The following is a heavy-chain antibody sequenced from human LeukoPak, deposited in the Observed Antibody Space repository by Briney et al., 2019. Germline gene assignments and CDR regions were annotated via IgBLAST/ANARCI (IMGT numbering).Heavy chain of an antibody. CDR3: ARGAPGGCSGGSCYSLGLTHLNY. J-gene: IGHJ4*02. V-gene: IGHV3-21*01. CDR2: ISSSSSYI. Sequence: PGGSLRLSCAASGFTFSSYSMNWVRQAPGKGLEWVSSISSSSSYIYYADSVKGRFTISRDNAKNSLYPQMNSLRAEDTAVYYCARGAPGGCSGGSCYSLGLTHLNYWGQGTLVTVSS. D-gene: IGHD2-15*01. CDR1: GFTFSSYS.